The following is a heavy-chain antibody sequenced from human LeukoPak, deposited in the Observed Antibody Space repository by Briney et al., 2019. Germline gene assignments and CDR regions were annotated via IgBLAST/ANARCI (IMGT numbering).Heavy chain of an antibody. J-gene: IGHJ4*02. V-gene: IGHV1-18*01. CDR3: ARDKNYRFDY. Sequence: ASAKVSCKAPRYTFTDNGISSVRQAPGEGLEWMGWISANSGKTNYAQRFQGRVTMTRETSSSTVYMELRSLRSDDTAVYFCARDKNYRFDYWGQGTLVSVTS. D-gene: IGHD3-16*02. CDR2: ISANSGKT. CDR1: RYTFTDNG.